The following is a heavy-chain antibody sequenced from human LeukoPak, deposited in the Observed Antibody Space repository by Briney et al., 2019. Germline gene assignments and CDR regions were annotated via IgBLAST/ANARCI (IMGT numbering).Heavy chain of an antibody. CDR1: GGSFSGYY. J-gene: IGHJ5*02. CDR2: VNHSGST. CDR3: ARDIQSWFDP. Sequence: SETLSLTCAVYGGSFSGYYWSWIRQPPGKGLEWIGEVNHSGSTNYNPSLKSRVTISVDTSKNQFSLKLSSVTAADTAVYYCARDIQSWFDPWGQGTLVTVSS. V-gene: IGHV4-34*01. D-gene: IGHD2-15*01.